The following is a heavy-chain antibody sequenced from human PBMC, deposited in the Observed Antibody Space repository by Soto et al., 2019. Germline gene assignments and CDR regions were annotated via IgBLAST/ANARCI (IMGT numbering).Heavy chain of an antibody. V-gene: IGHV4-39*02. J-gene: IGHJ6*02. CDR3: ARDGVVVPARGDYYYYGMDV. CDR1: GGSTSSSSYY. Sequence: PSETLSLTCTVSGGSTSSSSYYWGWIRQPPGKGLEWLGSIYHRGSTYYNPSLKSRVTISVDTSKNQFSLKLSSVTAADTAVYYCARDGVVVPARGDYYYYGMDVWGQGTTVTVSS. CDR2: IYHRGST. D-gene: IGHD2-2*01.